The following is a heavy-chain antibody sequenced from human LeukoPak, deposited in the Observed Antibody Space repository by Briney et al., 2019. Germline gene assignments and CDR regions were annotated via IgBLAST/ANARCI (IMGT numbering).Heavy chain of an antibody. CDR1: GFTFSNYN. CDR2: ISSTSSYI. Sequence: GGSLRLSCAASGFTFSNYNFYWVRQAPGKGLEWVSSISSTSSYIYYADSMKGRFTISRDNAKNSLYLQMNSLRAEDTAVYYCARDAGISAWYFDLWGRGTLVTVSS. J-gene: IGHJ2*01. D-gene: IGHD6-6*01. V-gene: IGHV3-21*01. CDR3: ARDAGISAWYFDL.